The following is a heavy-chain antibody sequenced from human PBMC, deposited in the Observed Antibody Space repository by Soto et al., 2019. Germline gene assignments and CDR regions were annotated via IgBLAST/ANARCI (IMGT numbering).Heavy chain of an antibody. CDR2: ISGSGGST. V-gene: IGHV3-23*01. CDR3: AKDSGYSSSWSDY. J-gene: IGHJ4*02. CDR1: GFTFSSYA. Sequence: EVQLLESGGGLVQPGGSLRLSCAASGFTFSSYAMSWVRQAPGKGLEWVSVISGSGGSTYYADSVKGRFTISRDNSKNTLYLQMNSLRAEDTAVYYCAKDSGYSSSWSDYWGQGTLVTVSS. D-gene: IGHD6-13*01.